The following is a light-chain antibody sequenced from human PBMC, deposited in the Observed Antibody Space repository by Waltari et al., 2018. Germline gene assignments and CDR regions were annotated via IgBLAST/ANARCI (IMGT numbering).Light chain of an antibody. CDR2: EVS. CDR1: SSDVGSYNR. V-gene: IGLV2-18*02. Sequence: QSALTQPPSVSGSPGQSVTIPCTGTSSDVGSYNRVSWYQQSPGTAPKLIIYEVSNVPSGVPARFSLSKSGNTASRTISGLQAEDEADYYCSSYRMSSTLGVLGGGTKLTVL. CDR3: SSYRMSSTLGV. J-gene: IGLJ2*01.